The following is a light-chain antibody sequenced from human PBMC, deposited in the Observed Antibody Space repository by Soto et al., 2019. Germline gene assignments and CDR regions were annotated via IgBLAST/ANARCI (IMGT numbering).Light chain of an antibody. CDR1: QNVKTR. V-gene: IGKV3-15*01. CDR2: DAF. Sequence: EKVMTQSPATLSVSPGERATLSCRASQNVKTRLAWYQQKPGQAPRLLIFDAFTRATGIPARFSGSASGTDFTLTTSSLQSEDSAVYYCQQYDEWPLTFGGGTKVEIK. CDR3: QQYDEWPLT. J-gene: IGKJ4*01.